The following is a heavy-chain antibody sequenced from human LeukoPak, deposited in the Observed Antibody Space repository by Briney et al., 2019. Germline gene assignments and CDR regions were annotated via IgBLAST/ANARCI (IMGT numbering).Heavy chain of an antibody. J-gene: IGHJ4*02. V-gene: IGHV4-39*01. CDR3: ARHPPRDGPAFDY. CDR1: GGSISSSSYY. CDR2: MYYSGTT. D-gene: IGHD1-14*01. Sequence: KPSETLSLTCTVSGGSISSSSYYWGWIRQPPGKGLEWIASMYYSGTTFYSPSLKSRVTISVDTSKNQLSLKLGSVTAADTAVYYCARHPPRDGPAFDYWGQGTLVTVSS.